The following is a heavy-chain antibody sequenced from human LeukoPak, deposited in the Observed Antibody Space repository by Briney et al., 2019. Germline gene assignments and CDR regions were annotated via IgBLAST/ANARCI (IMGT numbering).Heavy chain of an antibody. D-gene: IGHD1-1*01. J-gene: IGHJ5*02. CDR2: IRTKSHGGTT. CDR1: GFMFGDYL. Sequence: PGRSLRLSCTTSGFMFGDYLLNSVRQAPGEGLEWIGFIRTKSHGGTTEYAASVKGRFTISRDDSISIAYLQMNSLKSEDTAVYYRTRHQPGYNWFDPWGQGTLVTDSS. V-gene: IGHV3-49*04. CDR3: TRHQPGYNWFDP.